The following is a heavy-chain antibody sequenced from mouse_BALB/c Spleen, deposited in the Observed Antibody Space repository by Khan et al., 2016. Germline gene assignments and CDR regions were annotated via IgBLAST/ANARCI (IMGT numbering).Heavy chain of an antibody. J-gene: IGHJ2*01. CDR3: ARMYYGYY. D-gene: IGHD1-1*01. V-gene: IGHV14-3*02. CDR2: IDPPNDNT. Sequence: VRLQQSGAELVKPGASVKLSCTASGFSIQDTYIHWVRQRPEQGLDWIGRIDPPNDNTKYDPKFQGKATITADTSSNTAYLQLSSLTYEDTAVYYCARMYYGYYWGQGTTLTVSS. CDR1: GFSIQDTY.